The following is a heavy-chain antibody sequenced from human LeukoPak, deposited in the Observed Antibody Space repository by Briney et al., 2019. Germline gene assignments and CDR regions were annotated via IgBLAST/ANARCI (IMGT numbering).Heavy chain of an antibody. J-gene: IGHJ6*02. CDR3: ARDTRPYSIAVAKPRNYYYYYGMDV. D-gene: IGHD6-19*01. CDR1: GYTFTTYG. Sequence: ASVKVSCKASGYTFTTYGITWVRQAPGQGLEWMGWISAYNGNTNYAQKLQGRVTMTTDTSTSTAYMELRSLRSDDTAVYYCARDTRPYSIAVAKPRNYYYYYGMDVWGQGTTVTVSS. CDR2: ISAYNGNT. V-gene: IGHV1-18*01.